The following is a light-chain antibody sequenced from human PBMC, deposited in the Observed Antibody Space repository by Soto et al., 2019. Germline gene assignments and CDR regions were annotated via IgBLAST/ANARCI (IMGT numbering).Light chain of an antibody. V-gene: IGKV3-11*01. CDR3: QQRSNWPWT. CDR2: VAS. J-gene: IGKJ1*01. CDR1: QRVRSN. Sequence: EIVLTQSPATLSLSPGERATLSCRASQRVRSNLAWYQQKPGQAPRLLIYVASNRATGIPGRFSGSGSGTDFTLTISNLEPEDFAVYYCQQRSNWPWTFGQGAKVEIK.